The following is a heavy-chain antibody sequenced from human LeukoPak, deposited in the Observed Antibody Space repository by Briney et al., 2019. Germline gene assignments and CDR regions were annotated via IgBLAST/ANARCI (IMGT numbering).Heavy chain of an antibody. J-gene: IGHJ4*02. CDR3: ARVRHPYMVRGVNVDY. Sequence: PGGSLRLSCAASGFTFSSYSMNWVRQAPGKGLEWVSSISSSSSYIYYADSVKGRFTISRDNAKNSLYLQMNSLRAEDTAVYYCARVRHPYMVRGVNVDYWGQGTLVTVSS. V-gene: IGHV3-21*01. CDR1: GFTFSSYS. CDR2: ISSSSSYI. D-gene: IGHD3-10*01.